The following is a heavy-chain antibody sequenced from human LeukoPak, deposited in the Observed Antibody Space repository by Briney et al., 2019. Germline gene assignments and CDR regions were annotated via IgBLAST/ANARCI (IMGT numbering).Heavy chain of an antibody. CDR1: GGSISSGGYS. J-gene: IGHJ4*02. CDR2: INHSGST. V-gene: IGHV4-30-2*01. CDR3: ARGERWLQSSFDY. Sequence: SQTLSLTCAVSGGSISSGGYSWSWIRQPPGKGLEWIGEINHSGSTNYNPSLKSRVTISVDTSKNQFSLKLSSVTAADTAVYYCARGERWLQSSFDYWGQGTLVTVSS. D-gene: IGHD5-24*01.